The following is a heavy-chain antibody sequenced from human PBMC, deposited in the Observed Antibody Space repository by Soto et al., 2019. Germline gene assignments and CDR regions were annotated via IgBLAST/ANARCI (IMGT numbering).Heavy chain of an antibody. J-gene: IGHJ6*02. CDR3: ARDKEWELLGYYYYGMDV. Sequence: QVQLVQSGAEAKKPGASVKVSCKASGYTFTSYAMHWVRQAPGQRLEWMGWINAGNGNTKYSQKFQGRVTITRDTSASTAYMELSSLRSEDTAVYYCARDKEWELLGYYYYGMDVWGQGTTVTVSS. D-gene: IGHD1-26*01. CDR2: INAGNGNT. V-gene: IGHV1-3*01. CDR1: GYTFTSYA.